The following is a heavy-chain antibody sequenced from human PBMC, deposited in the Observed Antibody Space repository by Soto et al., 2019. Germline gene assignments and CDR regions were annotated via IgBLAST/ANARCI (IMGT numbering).Heavy chain of an antibody. V-gene: IGHV3-23*01. D-gene: IGHD5-18*01. CDR3: ARSRIQLWTYYYYGMDV. J-gene: IGHJ6*02. CDR1: GFIFSNYA. CDR2: INGNGAST. Sequence: GGSVRLSCAASGFIFSNYAMSWVRHAPGKGLEWVSAINGNGASTFYADSVQGRFTISRDSSKNTLYLQMNSLRAEDTAVYYCARSRIQLWTYYYYGMDVWGQGTTVTVSS.